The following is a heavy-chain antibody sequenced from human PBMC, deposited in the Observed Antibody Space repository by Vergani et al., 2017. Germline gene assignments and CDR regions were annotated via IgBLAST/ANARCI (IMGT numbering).Heavy chain of an antibody. J-gene: IGHJ4*02. Sequence: EVQLLESGGNLVQPGGSLRLSCAASGFTFTNFAMTWVRQAPGEGLEWVSGISGSGGFTYYADSVKGRFTISRDNSKNSLYLQMNSLRAEDTAVYYCARGGGLYAGESWGQGTLVTVSS. V-gene: IGHV3-23*01. CDR3: ARGGGLYAGES. D-gene: IGHD3-16*01. CDR2: ISGSGGFT. CDR1: GFTFTNFA.